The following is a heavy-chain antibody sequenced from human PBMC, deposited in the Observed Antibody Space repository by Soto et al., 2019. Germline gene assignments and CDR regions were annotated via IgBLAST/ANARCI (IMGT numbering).Heavy chain of an antibody. CDR1: GGSMTSYD. V-gene: IGHV4-59*01. J-gene: IGHJ4*02. Sequence: QVQLQESGPGLVKPSETLSLTCTVSGGSMTSYDWSWIRQPPGKRLEWMGYIYYSGNANYNPTLKSRVTIPVDTSKSQFSLEMRSVTAADTAVYYCARDSVGSGYDWGEGTLVTVSS. CDR2: IYYSGNA. D-gene: IGHD3-22*01. CDR3: ARDSVGSGYD.